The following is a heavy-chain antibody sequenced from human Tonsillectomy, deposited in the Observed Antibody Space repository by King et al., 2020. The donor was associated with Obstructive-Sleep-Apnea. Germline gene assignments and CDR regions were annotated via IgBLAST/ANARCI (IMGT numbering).Heavy chain of an antibody. CDR3: ARGASVGTKDAFDI. Sequence: VQLQQWGAGLLKPSETLSLTCAVYGGSFNGYYWSWIRQPPGRGLEWIGEINHSGSTNYTVSLKSRVTMSVDTPKNQFSLNLKSVTAADTAVYFCARGASVGTKDAFDIWGLGTMVTVSS. CDR1: GGSFNGYY. D-gene: IGHD2-8*01. CDR2: INHSGST. J-gene: IGHJ3*02. V-gene: IGHV4-34*01.